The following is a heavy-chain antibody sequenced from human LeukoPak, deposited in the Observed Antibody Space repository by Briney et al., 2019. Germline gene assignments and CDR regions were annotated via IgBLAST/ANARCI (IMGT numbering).Heavy chain of an antibody. CDR2: MYASGTT. CDR1: GGSISSNY. CDR3: ARESGGYRPLDY. Sequence: SETLSLTCTVSGGSISSNYWTWIRQPAGKGLEWIGRMYASGTTNYNPSLKSRVTMSVDTSKNQFSLKLSSVTAADTAMYYCARESGGYRPLDYWGQGTPVTVPS. D-gene: IGHD1-26*01. J-gene: IGHJ4*02. V-gene: IGHV4-4*07.